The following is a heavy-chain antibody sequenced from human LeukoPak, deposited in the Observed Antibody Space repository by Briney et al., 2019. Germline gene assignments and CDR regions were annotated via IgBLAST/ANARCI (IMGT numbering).Heavy chain of an antibody. J-gene: IGHJ4*02. CDR1: GFTFSNYN. Sequence: GGSLRLSCAASGFTFSNYNMNWVRQAPGKGLEWVSSISRSSTYIYHADSVKGRFTISRDNAKNSLYLQMNSLRAEDTAVYYCARVNFREDTYAPLDYWGQGTLVNVSS. D-gene: IGHD5-18*01. V-gene: IGHV3-21*06. CDR3: ARVNFREDTYAPLDY. CDR2: ISRSSTYI.